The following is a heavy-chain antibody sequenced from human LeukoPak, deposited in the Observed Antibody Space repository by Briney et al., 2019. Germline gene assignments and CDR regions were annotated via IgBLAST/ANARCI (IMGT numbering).Heavy chain of an antibody. CDR2: ITNGGTP. V-gene: IGHV3-23*01. J-gene: IGHJ4*02. Sequence: SGGSLRLSCTASGFTFSSYAMNWVRQAPGKGLDWVSVITNGGTPYYAASVKGRFTISRDNSKSTRFLKMNSLRAEDTAIYYCTKDLSALNWAGDETTVTEGYWGQGTLVTVSS. D-gene: IGHD4-17*01. CDR1: GFTFSSYA. CDR3: TKDLSALNWAGDETTVTEGY.